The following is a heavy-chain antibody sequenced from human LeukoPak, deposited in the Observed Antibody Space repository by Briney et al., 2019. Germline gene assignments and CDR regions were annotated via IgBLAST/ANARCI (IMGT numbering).Heavy chain of an antibody. CDR3: ARDHGCTSASCQLFDY. J-gene: IGHJ4*01. D-gene: IGHD2-2*01. Sequence: GSLRLSCAASGFTFSSYAMSWVRQAPGKGLEWVSAISGSGGSTYYADSVKGRFTISRDNSKNTLYPQMNTLRAEDTAVYYCARDHGCTSASCQLFDYWGHGTLVTVSS. CDR1: GFTFSSYA. CDR2: ISGSGGST. V-gene: IGHV3-23*01.